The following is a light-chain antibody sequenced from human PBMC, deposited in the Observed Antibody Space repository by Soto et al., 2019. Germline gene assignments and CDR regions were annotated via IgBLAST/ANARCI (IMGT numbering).Light chain of an antibody. CDR2: GAS. CDR3: QQYGPSPMYT. CDR1: QSVTSN. V-gene: IGKV3-20*01. Sequence: EMVMTQSPATLSVSPGERATLSCRTSQSVTSNLAWYQQKPGQAPRLLIYGASTRATGIPGRFSGSASGTDFTLTISRLEPEDFAVYYCQQYGPSPMYTFGQGTNLEIK. J-gene: IGKJ2*01.